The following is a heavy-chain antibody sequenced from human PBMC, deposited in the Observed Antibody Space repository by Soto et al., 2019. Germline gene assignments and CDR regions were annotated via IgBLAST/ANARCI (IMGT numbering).Heavy chain of an antibody. V-gene: IGHV1-69*13. CDR3: ASPAQYYYDSSGLRPPYYYYYGMDV. J-gene: IGHJ6*02. D-gene: IGHD3-22*01. Sequence: SVKVSCKASGGTFSSYAISWVRQAPGQGLEWMGGIIPIFGTANYAQKFQGRVTITADESTSTAYMELSSLRSEDTAVYYCASPAQYYYDSSGLRPPYYYYYGMDVWGQGTTVTVS. CDR1: GGTFSSYA. CDR2: IIPIFGTA.